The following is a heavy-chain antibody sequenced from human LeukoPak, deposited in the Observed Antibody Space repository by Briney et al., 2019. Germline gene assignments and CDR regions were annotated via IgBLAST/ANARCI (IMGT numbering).Heavy chain of an antibody. D-gene: IGHD3-22*01. CDR1: GGSISSGGYY. Sequence: PSQTLSLTCTVSGGSISSGGYYWSWIRQHPGKGLECIGYIYYSGSNYFNPSLKSRVTISVETSKTQFSLKLSSVTAADTAVYYCARGVTTRYYYYYMDVWGKGTTVTVSS. CDR2: IYYSGSN. CDR3: ARGVTTRYYYYYMDV. V-gene: IGHV4-31*03. J-gene: IGHJ6*03.